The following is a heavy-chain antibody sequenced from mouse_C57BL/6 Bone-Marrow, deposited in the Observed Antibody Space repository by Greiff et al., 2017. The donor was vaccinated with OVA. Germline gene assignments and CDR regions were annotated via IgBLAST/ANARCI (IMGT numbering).Heavy chain of an antibody. CDR2: IHPNSGST. CDR3: ARDYGSSYGLFDY. Sequence: VQLQQPGAELVKPGASVKLSCKASGYTFTSYWMHWVKQRPGQGLEWIGMIHPNSGSTNYNEKFKSKATLTVDKSSSTAYMQLSSLTSEDSAVYYCARDYGSSYGLFDYWGQGTTLTVSS. V-gene: IGHV1-64*01. J-gene: IGHJ2*01. D-gene: IGHD1-1*01. CDR1: GYTFTSYW.